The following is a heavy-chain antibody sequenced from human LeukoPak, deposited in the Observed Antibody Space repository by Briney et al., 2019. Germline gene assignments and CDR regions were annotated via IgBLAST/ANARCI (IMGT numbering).Heavy chain of an antibody. V-gene: IGHV3-33*01. Sequence: PGRSLRLSCAASEFTFSSYGMHWVRQAPGKGLEWVALIWYDGSNKYYADSVKGRLTISRDNSKNTLYLQMNSLRAEDTAVYYCAREGPRGNSQFDYWGQGTLVTVSS. J-gene: IGHJ4*02. CDR1: EFTFSSYG. CDR2: IWYDGSNK. CDR3: AREGPRGNSQFDY. D-gene: IGHD2/OR15-2a*01.